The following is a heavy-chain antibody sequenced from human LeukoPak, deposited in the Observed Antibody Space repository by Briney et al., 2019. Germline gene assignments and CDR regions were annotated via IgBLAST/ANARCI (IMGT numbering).Heavy chain of an antibody. J-gene: IGHJ4*02. D-gene: IGHD5-12*01. Sequence: PSETLSLTCTVSGGSISSGAYYWSWIRRHPGKGLEWLGYIYYSGNTYYSPSLTSRVTISIDTSKNQISLKLNSVTAADTGMYSCARIGGYPGPFNYWGQGTQVTVSS. CDR2: IYYSGNT. V-gene: IGHV4-31*03. CDR1: GGSISSGAYY. CDR3: ARIGGYPGPFNY.